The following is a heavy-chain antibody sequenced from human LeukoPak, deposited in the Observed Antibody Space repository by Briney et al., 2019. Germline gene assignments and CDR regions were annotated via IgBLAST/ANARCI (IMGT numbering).Heavy chain of an antibody. V-gene: IGHV4-4*07. Sequence: SETLSLTCSASGESIGSYFWSWIRQPAGKGLEWIGRISASGSTYYSPSLKSRVSMSVDKSKDQFSLNLTSLSAADTAIYYCARDEVYGELYYWGQGTLVSVSS. CDR1: GESIGSYF. CDR2: ISASGST. CDR3: ARDEVYGELYY. D-gene: IGHD3-10*01. J-gene: IGHJ4*02.